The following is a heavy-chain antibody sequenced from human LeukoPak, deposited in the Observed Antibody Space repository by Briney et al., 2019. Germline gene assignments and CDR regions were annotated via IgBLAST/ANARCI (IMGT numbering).Heavy chain of an antibody. V-gene: IGHV1-8*01. D-gene: IGHD6-13*01. Sequence: ASVKVSCKASGYTFTSYDINWVRQATGQGLEWMGWMNPNSGNTGYAQKFQGRVTMTRNTSISTAYMELSSLGSEDTAVYYCARGAPIAAAGREYFQHWGQGTLVTVSS. CDR1: GYTFTSYD. CDR2: MNPNSGNT. J-gene: IGHJ1*01. CDR3: ARGAPIAAAGREYFQH.